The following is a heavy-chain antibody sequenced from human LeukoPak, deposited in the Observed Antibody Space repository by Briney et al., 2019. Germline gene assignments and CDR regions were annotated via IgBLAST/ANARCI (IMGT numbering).Heavy chain of an antibody. CDR3: AITIFGVTY. CDR2: ISGGSTYI. J-gene: IGHJ4*02. CDR1: GFSFSSFS. V-gene: IGHV3-21*01. D-gene: IGHD3-3*01. Sequence: GGSLRLSCAASGFSFSSFSMNWVRQAPGKGLEWVSSISGGSTYIYYADSVKGRFTISRDNAKNSLYLQMNSLRAEDTAVYYCAITIFGVTYWGQGTLVTVSS.